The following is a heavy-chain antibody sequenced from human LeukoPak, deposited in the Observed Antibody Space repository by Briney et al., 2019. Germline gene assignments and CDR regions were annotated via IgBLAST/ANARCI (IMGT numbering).Heavy chain of an antibody. D-gene: IGHD6-13*01. CDR3: ARGSSSSRYYYYYMDV. J-gene: IGHJ6*03. V-gene: IGHV4-4*07. CDR2: IYTSGST. Sequence: PSETLSLTCTVSGGSISSYYWSWIRQPAGKGLEWIGRIYTSGSTTYNPSLKSRVTMSVDTSKNQFSLKLSSVTAADTAVYYCARGSSSSRYYYYYMDVWGKGTTVTVSS. CDR1: GGSISSYY.